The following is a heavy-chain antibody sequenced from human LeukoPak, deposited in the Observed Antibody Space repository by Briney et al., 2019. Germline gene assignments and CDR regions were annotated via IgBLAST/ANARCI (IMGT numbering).Heavy chain of an antibody. Sequence: GGSLRLSCAASGFTFSSYGMHWVRQAPGKGLEWVAFIRYDGSNKYYADSVKGRFTISRDNSKNTLYLQMNSLRAEDTAVYYCAKDLRRGPSGGWYFDYWGQGTLVTVSS. V-gene: IGHV3-30*02. CDR1: GFTFSSYG. J-gene: IGHJ4*02. CDR2: IRYDGSNK. D-gene: IGHD2-15*01. CDR3: AKDLRRGPSGGWYFDY.